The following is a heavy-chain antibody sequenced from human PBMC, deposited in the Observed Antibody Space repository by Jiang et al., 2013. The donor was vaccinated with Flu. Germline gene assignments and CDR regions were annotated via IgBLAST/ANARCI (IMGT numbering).Heavy chain of an antibody. CDR3: ARRLGSPYWYFDL. CDR2: INAGNGDT. Sequence: SGAEVKKPGASVKVSCKASGFTFINDAIHWVRQAPGQRLEWMGRINAGNGDTKYSQKFQGRVTITRDTSASTAYMELSTLRSEDTALYFCARRLGSPYWYFDLWGRGTLVTVSS. J-gene: IGHJ2*01. V-gene: IGHV1-3*01. CDR1: GFTFINDA.